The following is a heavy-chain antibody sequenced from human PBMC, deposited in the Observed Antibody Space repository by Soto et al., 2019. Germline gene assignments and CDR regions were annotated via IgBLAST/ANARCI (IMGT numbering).Heavy chain of an antibody. D-gene: IGHD3-22*01. J-gene: IGHJ4*02. Sequence: ASVKVSCKASGYTFTSYAMHWVRQAPGQGLEWMGWISAYNGNTNYAQKLQGRVTMTTDTSTSTAYMELRSLRSDDTAVYYCARTYYDDSSGYYGDYWGQGTLVTVSS. CDR2: ISAYNGNT. V-gene: IGHV1-18*01. CDR3: ARTYYDDSSGYYGDY. CDR1: GYTFTSYA.